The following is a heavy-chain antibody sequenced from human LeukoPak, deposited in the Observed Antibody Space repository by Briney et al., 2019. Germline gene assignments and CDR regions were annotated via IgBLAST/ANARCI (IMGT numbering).Heavy chain of an antibody. J-gene: IGHJ4*02. CDR3: ARQIVATKTLDY. V-gene: IGHV1-18*01. D-gene: IGHD5-12*01. Sequence: ASVKVSCKASGYTFTGYGISWVRQAPGQGLEWMGWISAYNGNTNYAQKLQGRVTMTTDTSTSTAYMELRSLRSDDTAVYYCARQIVATKTLDYWGQGTLVTVSS. CDR1: GYTFTGYG. CDR2: ISAYNGNT.